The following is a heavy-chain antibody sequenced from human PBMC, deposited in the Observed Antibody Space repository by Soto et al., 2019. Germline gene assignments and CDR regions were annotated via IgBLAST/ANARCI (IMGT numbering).Heavy chain of an antibody. J-gene: IGHJ4*02. CDR1: GYTLTELS. CDR3: ARGTSSNYPPGY. D-gene: IGHD4-4*01. V-gene: IGHV1-24*01. CDR2: IDPVLGEA. Sequence: ASVKVSCKVSGYTLTELSMHWVRQAPGKGLEWMGRIDPVLGEANYAQKFQGRVTMTADKSTSTAYMELSSLRSEDTAVYYCARGTSSNYPPGYWGQGTLVTVSS.